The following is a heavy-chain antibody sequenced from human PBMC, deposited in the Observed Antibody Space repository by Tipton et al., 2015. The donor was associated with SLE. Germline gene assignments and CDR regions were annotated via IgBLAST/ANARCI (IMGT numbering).Heavy chain of an antibody. D-gene: IGHD4-17*01. V-gene: IGHV3-48*01. CDR1: GFTFSSYS. J-gene: IGHJ4*02. CDR3: AREGFYGDYDY. CDR2: ISSSSSTI. Sequence: SLRLSCAASGFTFSSYSMNWVRQAPGKGLEWVSYISSSSSTIYYADSVKGRFTISRDNAKNSLYLQMNSLRAEDTAVYYCAREGFYGDYDYWGQGTLVTVSS.